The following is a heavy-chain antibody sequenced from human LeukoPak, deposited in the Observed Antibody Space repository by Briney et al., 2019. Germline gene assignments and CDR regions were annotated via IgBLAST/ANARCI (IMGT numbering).Heavy chain of an antibody. D-gene: IGHD3-3*01. CDR3: ARVHTYYDFWSGYWVYYGMDA. J-gene: IGHJ6*02. Sequence: GRSLRLSCAASGFTFSSYAMHWVRQAPGKGLEWVAVISYDGSNKYYADSVKGRFTISRDNSKNTLYLQMNSLRAEDTAVYYCARVHTYYDFWSGYWVYYGMDAWGQGTTVTVSS. V-gene: IGHV3-30*04. CDR2: ISYDGSNK. CDR1: GFTFSSYA.